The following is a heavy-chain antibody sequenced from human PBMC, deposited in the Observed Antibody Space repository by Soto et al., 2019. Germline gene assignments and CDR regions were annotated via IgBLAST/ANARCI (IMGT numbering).Heavy chain of an antibody. CDR2: ISGTGIDI. CDR1: GFDFYYYN. D-gene: IGHD3-16*02. Sequence: EVQLVESGGGLVEPGGSLRLSCAASGFDFYYYNMNWVRKAPGRGLEGVSSISGTGIDIHFADSVKGRFVISRDNAKTSLYLQMNSLRPEDTAVYYCARERVVNYTDYYFDYWGHGTLVTVSS. J-gene: IGHJ4*01. CDR3: ARERVVNYTDYYFDY. V-gene: IGHV3-21*01.